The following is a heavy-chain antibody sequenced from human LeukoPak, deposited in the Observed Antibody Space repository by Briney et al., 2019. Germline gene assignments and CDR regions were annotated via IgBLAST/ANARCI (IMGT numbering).Heavy chain of an antibody. D-gene: IGHD1-26*01. J-gene: IGHJ3*02. CDR1: GGSISSGDYY. CDR3: ARVCGSYNGGGLAFDI. Sequence: KPSETLSLTCTVSGGSISSGDYYWSWIRQPPGKGLEWIGYIYYSGSTYYNPSLKSRVTISVDTSKNQFSLKLSSVTAADTAVYYCARVCGSYNGGGLAFDIWGQGTMVTVSS. CDR2: IYYSGST. V-gene: IGHV4-30-4*08.